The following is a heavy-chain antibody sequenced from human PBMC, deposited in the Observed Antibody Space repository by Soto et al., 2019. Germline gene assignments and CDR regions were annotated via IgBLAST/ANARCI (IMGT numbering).Heavy chain of an antibody. Sequence: PSETLSLTCTVSGGSITSFYWSWIRRPPGKGLEWIAYIYDTGISGYTPSTSYNPSLKSRVTMSVDMSKSQFSLKLTSATAADTAVDYCARGEDAFCYYSLDVWGQGITVTVSS. V-gene: IGHV4-59*01. CDR3: ARGEDAFCYYSLDV. J-gene: IGHJ6*02. CDR1: GGSITSFY. CDR2: IYDTGISGYTPST.